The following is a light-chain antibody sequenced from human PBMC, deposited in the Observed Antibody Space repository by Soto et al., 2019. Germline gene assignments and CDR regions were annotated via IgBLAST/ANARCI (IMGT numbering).Light chain of an antibody. CDR1: RSDVGDYNF. V-gene: IGLV2-8*01. J-gene: IGLJ1*01. Sequence: QSVLTQPPSASVSPGQSVTVSCTGTRSDVGDYNFVSWYQQPPGKAPKLLIYEVNKRPSGVPKRFSGSKSGNTASLTVSGLQAEDDADFYATSNAGTINVFGTGTKVTVL. CDR3: TSNAGTINV. CDR2: EVN.